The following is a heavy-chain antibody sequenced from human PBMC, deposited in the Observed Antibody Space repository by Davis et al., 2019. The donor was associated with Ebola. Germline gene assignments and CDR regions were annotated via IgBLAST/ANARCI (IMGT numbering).Heavy chain of an antibody. D-gene: IGHD6-6*01. V-gene: IGHV4-61*05. CDR2: IYYSGST. CDR3: ARPVAAPGAGWGWFDP. J-gene: IGHJ5*02. CDR1: GGSISSSSYY. Sequence: MPSETLSLTCTVSGGSISSSSYYWGWIRQPPGKGLEWIGYIYYSGSTNYNPSLKSRVTISVDTSKNQFSLKLSSVTAADTAVYYCARPVAAPGAGWGWFDPWGQGTLVTVSS.